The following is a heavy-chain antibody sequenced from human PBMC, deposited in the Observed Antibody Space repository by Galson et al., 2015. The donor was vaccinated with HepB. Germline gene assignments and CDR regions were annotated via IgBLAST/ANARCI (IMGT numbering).Heavy chain of an antibody. CDR1: GYTFTSYY. Sequence: SVKVSCKASGYTFTSYYMHWVRQAPGQGLEWMGIINPSGGSTSYAQKLQGRVTMTRDTSTSTVYMELSSLRSEDTAVYYCAREISGYSYGPYYYYGMDVWGQGTTVTVSS. V-gene: IGHV1-46*04. J-gene: IGHJ6*02. D-gene: IGHD5-18*01. CDR3: AREISGYSYGPYYYYGMDV. CDR2: INPSGGST.